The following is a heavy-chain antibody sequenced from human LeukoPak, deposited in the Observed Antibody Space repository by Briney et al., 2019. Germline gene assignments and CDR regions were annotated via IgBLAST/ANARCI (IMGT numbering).Heavy chain of an antibody. D-gene: IGHD3-10*01. CDR2: ISYDGSNK. CDR1: GFTFSSYA. V-gene: IGHV3-30*04. Sequence: PGGSLRLSCAASGFTFSSYAMHWVRQAPGKGLEWVAVISYDGSNKYYADSVKGRFTISRDNSKNTLYLQMNSLRAEDTAVYYCARANMVRGVGLFFDRNWFDPWGQGTLVTVSS. J-gene: IGHJ5*02. CDR3: ARANMVRGVGLFFDRNWFDP.